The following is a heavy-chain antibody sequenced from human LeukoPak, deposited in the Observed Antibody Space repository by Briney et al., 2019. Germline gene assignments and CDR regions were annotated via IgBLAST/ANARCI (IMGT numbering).Heavy chain of an antibody. D-gene: IGHD5-12*01. CDR2: ISAYNGNT. Sequence: ASVKVSCKASGYTFTSYGISWVRQAPGQGLEWMGWISAYNGNTNYAQKLQGRVTMTTDTSTSTAHMELRSLRSDDTAVYYCARNGNSIDFDYWGQGTLVTVSS. CDR1: GYTFTSYG. CDR3: ARNGNSIDFDY. J-gene: IGHJ4*02. V-gene: IGHV1-18*01.